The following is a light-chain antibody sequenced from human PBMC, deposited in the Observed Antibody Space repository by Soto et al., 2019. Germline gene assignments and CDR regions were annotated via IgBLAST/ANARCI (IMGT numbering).Light chain of an antibody. Sequence: IVMTQSPAPLSVSPGERATLSCRASPSVSSNLAWYQQKPGQAPRLLIYGASTRATGIPARFSGSGSGTEFTLTISSLQYEDSAVYDCQQYNNWPPITFGQGTRLEIK. CDR3: QQYNNWPPIT. CDR1: PSVSSN. CDR2: GAS. V-gene: IGKV3-15*01. J-gene: IGKJ5*01.